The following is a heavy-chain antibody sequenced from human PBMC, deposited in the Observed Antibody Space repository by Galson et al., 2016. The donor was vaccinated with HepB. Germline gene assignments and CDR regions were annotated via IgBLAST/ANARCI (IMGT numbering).Heavy chain of an antibody. V-gene: IGHV4-4*02. J-gene: IGHJ5*02. CDR2: IHHSGRT. CDR3: TSFEGWFDP. CDR1: GGSVSSNNW. Sequence: LSLTCAVSGGSVSSNNWRSWVRQSPGKGLDWIGEIHHSGRTRYNPSLKSRVTISLDKSKNQFSLKVNSVTAADTAMYYCTSFEGWFDPWGQGTLVTVSS.